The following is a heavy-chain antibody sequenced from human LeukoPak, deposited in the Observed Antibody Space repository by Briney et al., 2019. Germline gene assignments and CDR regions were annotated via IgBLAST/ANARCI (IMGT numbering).Heavy chain of an antibody. D-gene: IGHD3-3*02. CDR2: INPSGGST. CDR1: GYTFTSYY. CDR3: ARALEGYYYYMDV. J-gene: IGHJ6*03. V-gene: IGHV1-46*01. Sequence: ASVKVSCKASGYTFTSYYMHWVRQAPGQGLEWMGMINPSGGSTSYAQKFQGRVTMTRDTSTSTVYMELSSLRSEDTAVYYCARALEGYYYYMDVWGKGTTVTISS.